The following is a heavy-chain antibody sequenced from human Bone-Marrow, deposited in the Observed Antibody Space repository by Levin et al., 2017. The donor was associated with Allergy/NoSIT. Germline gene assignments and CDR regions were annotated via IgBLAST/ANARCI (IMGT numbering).Heavy chain of an antibody. CDR3: AIYGSGSYYSAFDI. V-gene: IGHV3-53*01. J-gene: IGHJ3*02. CDR1: GFTVSSHH. CDR2: IYSGGRT. Sequence: GESLKISCAASGFTVSSHHMSWVRQAPGKGLGWVSLIYSGGRTYYADSVKGRFTISRDNSKNTLYLQMNSLRGEDTAVYYCAIYGSGSYYSAFDIWGQGTLVTVSS. D-gene: IGHD3-10*01.